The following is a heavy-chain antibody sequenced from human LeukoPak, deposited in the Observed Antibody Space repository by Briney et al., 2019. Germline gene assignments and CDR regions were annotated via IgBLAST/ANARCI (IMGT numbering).Heavy chain of an antibody. CDR2: ISYDGSNK. Sequence: GGSLRLSCAASEFTFSNYALHWVRQAPGKGLEWVAVISYDGSNKYYADSVKGRFTISRDNSKNTLYLQMNSLRAEDTAVYYCARVASSGWSGNDYWGQGTLVTVSS. V-gene: IGHV3-30-3*01. J-gene: IGHJ4*02. CDR1: EFTFSNYA. CDR3: ARVASSGWSGNDY. D-gene: IGHD6-19*01.